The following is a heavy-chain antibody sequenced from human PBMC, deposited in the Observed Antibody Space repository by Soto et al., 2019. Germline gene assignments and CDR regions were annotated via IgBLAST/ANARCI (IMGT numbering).Heavy chain of an antibody. CDR1: GGSITSYY. Sequence: SETLSLTCTVSGGSITSYYWSWIRQSPGKGLEWIAYISYSGSTDYNPSLKSRVTISLDTSKNHFSLKLSSVTAADTAVYYCARHATYEGSLDPWGQGILVTVSS. D-gene: IGHD5-12*01. J-gene: IGHJ5*02. CDR2: ISYSGST. CDR3: ARHATYEGSLDP. V-gene: IGHV4-59*08.